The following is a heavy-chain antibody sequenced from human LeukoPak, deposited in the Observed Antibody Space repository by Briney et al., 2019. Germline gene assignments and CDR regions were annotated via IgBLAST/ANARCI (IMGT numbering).Heavy chain of an antibody. J-gene: IGHJ4*02. Sequence: SETLSLTCAVYGGSFSGYYWSWIRQPPGKGLEWIGEINHSGSTNYSPSLKSRVTISVDTSKNQFSLKLSSVTAADTAVYYCARGSEFGEAYHYFDYWGQGTLVTVSS. CDR3: ARGSEFGEAYHYFDY. CDR1: GGSFSGYY. D-gene: IGHD3-10*01. CDR2: INHSGST. V-gene: IGHV4-34*01.